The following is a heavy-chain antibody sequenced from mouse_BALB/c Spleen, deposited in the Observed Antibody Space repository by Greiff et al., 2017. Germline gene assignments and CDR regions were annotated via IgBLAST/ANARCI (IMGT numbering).Heavy chain of an antibody. J-gene: IGHJ4*01. CDR3: ARPGSSLADYYAMDY. CDR1: GFTFSSYG. D-gene: IGHD1-1*01. Sequence: EVQRVESGGDLVKPGGSLKLSCAASGFTFSSYGMSWVRQTPDKRLEWVATISSGGSYTYYPDSVKGRFTISRDNAKNTLYLQMSSLKSEDTAMYYCARPGSSLADYYAMDYWGQGTSVTVSS. V-gene: IGHV5-6*01. CDR2: ISSGGSYT.